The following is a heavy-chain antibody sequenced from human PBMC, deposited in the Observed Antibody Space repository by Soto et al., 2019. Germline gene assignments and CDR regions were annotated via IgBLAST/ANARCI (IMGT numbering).Heavy chain of an antibody. CDR2: TYYRSKWYY. Sequence: TLSLTCVITGDSVSSDSAGWIWVRQSPSRGLEWLGRTYYRSKWYYEYAVSVRGRITINPDTSKNQYSLQLNSVTPEDTAVYFCARGEQYSGRIFDYWGQGTLVTVSS. J-gene: IGHJ4*01. CDR3: ARGEQYSGRIFDY. D-gene: IGHD1-26*01. CDR1: GDSVSSDSAG. V-gene: IGHV6-1*01.